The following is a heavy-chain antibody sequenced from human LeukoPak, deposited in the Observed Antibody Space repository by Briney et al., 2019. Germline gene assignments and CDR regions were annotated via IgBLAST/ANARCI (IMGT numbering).Heavy chain of an antibody. Sequence: ASVKVSCKASGHTFTSYGISWVRQAPGQGLEWMGWISAYNGNTNYAQKLQGRVTMTTDTSTSTAYMELRSLRSDDTAVYYCARGGSSGYYPDAFDIWGQGTMVTVSS. CDR1: GHTFTSYG. J-gene: IGHJ3*02. CDR3: ARGGSSGYYPDAFDI. D-gene: IGHD3-22*01. CDR2: ISAYNGNT. V-gene: IGHV1-18*01.